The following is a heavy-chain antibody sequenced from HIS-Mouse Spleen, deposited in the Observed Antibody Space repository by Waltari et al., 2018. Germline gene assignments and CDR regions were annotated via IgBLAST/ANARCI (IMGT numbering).Heavy chain of an antibody. D-gene: IGHD6-13*01. CDR2: IYDSGST. CDR1: GGSISSSSYY. Sequence: QLQLQESGPGLVKPSETLSLTCTVSGGSISSSSYYWGWIRQPPGKGLEWIGSIYDSGSTNYNPSLKRRVTISVETSKNQFSLKLSSVTAADTAVYYCAREIPYSSSWYDWYFDLWGRGTLVTVSS. J-gene: IGHJ2*01. CDR3: AREIPYSSSWYDWYFDL. V-gene: IGHV4-39*07.